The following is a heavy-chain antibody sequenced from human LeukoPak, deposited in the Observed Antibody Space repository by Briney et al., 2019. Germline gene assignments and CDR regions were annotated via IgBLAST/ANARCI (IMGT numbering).Heavy chain of an antibody. CDR1: GVSISSSYSY. D-gene: IGHD2-2*01. J-gene: IGHJ3*02. V-gene: IGHV4-39*07. CDR3: ARTHCSSTSCYGFAFDI. CDR2: VYHSGST. Sequence: PWETLSLTCTVSGVSISSSYSYWGWIRQPPGMGLEWIGSVYHSGSTNKNPSLKSRVTISVATSKNQFSLKLSSVTAADTAVYYCARTHCSSTSCYGFAFDIWGQGTMVTVSS.